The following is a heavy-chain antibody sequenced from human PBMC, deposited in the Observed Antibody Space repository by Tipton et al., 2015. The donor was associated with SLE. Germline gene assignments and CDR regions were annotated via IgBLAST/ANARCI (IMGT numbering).Heavy chain of an antibody. CDR1: GFTFSSYG. CDR2: ISSSSSYI. V-gene: IGHV3-21*01. Sequence: GSLRLSYAASGFTFSSYGMHWVRQAPGKGLEWVSSISSSSSYIYYADSVKGRFTISRDNAKNSLYLQMNSLRAEDTAVYYCARDTGSYPFDLWGRGTLVTVSS. D-gene: IGHD6-6*01. CDR3: ARDTGSYPFDL. J-gene: IGHJ2*01.